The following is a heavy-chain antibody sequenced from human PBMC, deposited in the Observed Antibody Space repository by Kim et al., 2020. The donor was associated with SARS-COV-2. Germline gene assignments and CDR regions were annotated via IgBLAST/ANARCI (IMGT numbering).Heavy chain of an antibody. V-gene: IGHV3-23*01. CDR2: ISGSAVAT. CDR3: ANRRGSSDWYFDL. CDR1: GFTFSSYA. Sequence: GGSLRLSCAASGFTFSSYAMSCVRQAPGKRLEWVSAISGSAVATYYADSLKGRFAISRDNSKNTLYLQMNSLRAEDTAVYYCANRRGSSDWYFDLWGRGTLVTVSS. J-gene: IGHJ2*01. D-gene: IGHD1-26*01.